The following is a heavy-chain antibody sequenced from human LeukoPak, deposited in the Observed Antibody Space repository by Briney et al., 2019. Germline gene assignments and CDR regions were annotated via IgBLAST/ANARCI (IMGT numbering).Heavy chain of an antibody. D-gene: IGHD6-13*01. CDR1: GFTFSSYA. V-gene: IGHV3-23*01. CDR3: AKDPYSSSWSPVKWFDP. Sequence: GGSLRLSCAASGFTFSSYAMSWVRQAPGKGLEWVSAISGSGGSTYYADSVKGRFTISRDNSKNTLYLQMNSLRAEDTAVYYCAKDPYSSSWSPVKWFDPWGQGTLVTVSS. J-gene: IGHJ5*02. CDR2: ISGSGGST.